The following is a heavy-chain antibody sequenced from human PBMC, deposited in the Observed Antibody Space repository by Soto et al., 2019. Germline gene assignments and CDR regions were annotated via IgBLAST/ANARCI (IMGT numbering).Heavy chain of an antibody. Sequence: SETLSLTCTVSGDSISTEGYYWSWIRQHPGKGLEWIGYIYYSGLTSYNPSLKSRVTISRATSKNQFYLKLSSVTAADTAVYYCARSRSYYVEDFQKWGQGTLVTVSS. D-gene: IGHD1-26*01. V-gene: IGHV4-31*03. CDR3: ARSRSYYVEDFQK. CDR2: IYYSGLT. J-gene: IGHJ1*01. CDR1: GDSISTEGYY.